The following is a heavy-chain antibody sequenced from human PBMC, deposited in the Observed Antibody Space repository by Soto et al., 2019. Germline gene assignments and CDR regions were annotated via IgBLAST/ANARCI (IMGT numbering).Heavy chain of an antibody. V-gene: IGHV3-30*03. J-gene: IGHJ4*02. CDR1: GVTFISYG. CDR3: TTGLNWRPFTAPSRDY. D-gene: IGHD3-16*01. CDR2: ISYDGSNK. Sequence: GGSLRLSCAASGVTFISYGMHWVRQATGKGLEWVAVISYDGSNKYYADSVKGRFTISRDNSKNTLYLQMNSLKTEDTAVYYCTTGLNWRPFTAPSRDYWGQGTLVTVSS.